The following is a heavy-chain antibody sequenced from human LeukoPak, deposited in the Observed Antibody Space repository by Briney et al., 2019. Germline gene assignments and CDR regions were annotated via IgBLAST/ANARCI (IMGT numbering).Heavy chain of an antibody. CDR2: ISYDGSNK. J-gene: IGHJ4*02. Sequence: GGSLRLSCAASGFTFSSYGMHWIRQAPGKGLEWVAVISYDGSNKYYADSVKGRFTISRDNSKNTLYLQMNSLRAEDTAVYYCAKDHSGYDFAYWGQGTLVTVSS. D-gene: IGHD5-12*01. CDR3: AKDHSGYDFAY. V-gene: IGHV3-30*18. CDR1: GFTFSSYG.